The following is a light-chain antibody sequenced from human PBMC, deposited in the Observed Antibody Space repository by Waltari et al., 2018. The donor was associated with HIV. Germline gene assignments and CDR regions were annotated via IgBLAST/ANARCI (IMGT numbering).Light chain of an antibody. CDR2: RNN. Sequence: QSVLTQPPSASGTPGQRVTISCSGSSSNIGSNYVYWYHQLPGTAPKLLIYRNNQRPSGVPARFSGSKSGTSASLAISGLRSEDEADYYCAAWDTSLSGSVVFGGGTKLTVL. CDR3: AAWDTSLSGSVV. CDR1: SSNIGSNY. J-gene: IGLJ2*01. V-gene: IGLV1-47*01.